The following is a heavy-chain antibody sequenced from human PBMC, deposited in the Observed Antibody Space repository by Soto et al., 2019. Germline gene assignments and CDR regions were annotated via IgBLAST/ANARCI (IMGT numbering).Heavy chain of an antibody. CDR3: AKTVPGTKY. V-gene: IGHV3-23*01. D-gene: IGHD6-19*01. CDR1: GLTLSSYA. Sequence: GGSLNLSCAGSGLTLSSYAMSWVRQAPGKGLEWVSGISGSGDSTYYADSVKGRFTISRDNSKNTLFLQMNSLGAEDTALYYCAKTVPGTKYWGQGTLVTVSS. J-gene: IGHJ4*02. CDR2: ISGSGDST.